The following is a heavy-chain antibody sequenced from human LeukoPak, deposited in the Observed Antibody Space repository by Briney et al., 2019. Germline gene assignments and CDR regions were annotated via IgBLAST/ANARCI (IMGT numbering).Heavy chain of an antibody. J-gene: IGHJ4*02. CDR3: ARGRPYSGGYHLDY. Sequence: SETLSLTCTVSGGSISSSSYYWGWIRQPPGKGLEWIGSIYYSGSTYYNPSLKSRVTMSVDTSKNQFFLKLNSVTAADTAVYYCARGRPYSGGYHLDYWGQGTLVTVSA. CDR1: GGSISSSSYY. D-gene: IGHD1-26*01. CDR2: IYYSGST. V-gene: IGHV4-39*02.